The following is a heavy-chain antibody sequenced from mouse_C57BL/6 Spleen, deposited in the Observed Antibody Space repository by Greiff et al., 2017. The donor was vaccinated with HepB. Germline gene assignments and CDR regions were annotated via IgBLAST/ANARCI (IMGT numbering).Heavy chain of an antibody. CDR1: GYTFTSYW. V-gene: IGHV1-50*01. CDR3: ARGGYSEAWFAY. D-gene: IGHD2-3*01. J-gene: IGHJ3*01. CDR2: IDPSDSYT. Sequence: QVQLQQPGAELVKPGASVKLSCKASGYTFTSYWMQWVKQRPGQGLEWIGEIDPSDSYTNYNQKFKGKATLTVDTSSSTAYMQLSSLTSEDSAVYYCARGGYSEAWFAYWGQGTLVTVSA.